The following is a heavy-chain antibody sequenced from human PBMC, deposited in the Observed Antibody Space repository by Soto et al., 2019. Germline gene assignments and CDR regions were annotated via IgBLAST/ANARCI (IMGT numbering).Heavy chain of an antibody. CDR2: IKSKTDGGTT. V-gene: IGHV3-15*07. J-gene: IGHJ6*02. CDR3: WTPFSWNYLPYYYGMDV. Sequence: GGSLRLSCAASGFTFSNAWMNWVRQAPGKGLEWVGRIKSKTDGGTTDYAAPVKGRFTISRDDSKNTLYLQMNSLKTEDTAVYYCWTPFSWNYLPYYYGMDVWGQGTTVTVSS. D-gene: IGHD1-7*01. CDR1: GFTFSNAW.